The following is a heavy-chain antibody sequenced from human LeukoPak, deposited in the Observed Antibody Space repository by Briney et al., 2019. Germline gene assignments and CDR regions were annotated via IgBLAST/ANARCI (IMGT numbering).Heavy chain of an antibody. CDR1: GYSFTSYW. CDR3: ATSFLGELSSFDY. CDR2: IYPGDSGT. Sequence: GESLKISCKGSGYSFTSYWIGWVRQMPGKGLEWMGIIYPGDSGTRYSPSFQGQVTISADKSISTAYLQWSSLKASDTAMYYCATSFLGELSSFDYWGQGTLVTVSS. J-gene: IGHJ4*02. D-gene: IGHD3-16*02. V-gene: IGHV5-51*01.